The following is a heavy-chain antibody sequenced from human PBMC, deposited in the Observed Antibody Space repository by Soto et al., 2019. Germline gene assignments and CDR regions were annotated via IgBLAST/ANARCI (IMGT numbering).Heavy chain of an antibody. V-gene: IGHV3-30-3*01. CDR2: ISYDGSNK. D-gene: IGHD2-8*01. Sequence: GGSLRLSCTAPRFTFSNYAMYWVRQAPGKGLEWVAIISYDGSNKYYADSVKGRFTISRDNSKNTLYLQMNSLRREDTAVYYCARDLAYPMVYFRPPDYYYGMDVWGQGTTVTVSS. CDR1: RFTFSNYA. J-gene: IGHJ6*02. CDR3: ARDLAYPMVYFRPPDYYYGMDV.